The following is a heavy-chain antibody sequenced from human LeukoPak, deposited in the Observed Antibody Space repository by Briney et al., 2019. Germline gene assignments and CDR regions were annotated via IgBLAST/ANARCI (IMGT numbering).Heavy chain of an antibody. D-gene: IGHD5-24*01. J-gene: IGHJ4*02. CDR1: GGTFSSYA. V-gene: IGHV1-69*13. CDR2: IIPIFGTA. CDR3: ASRGYNLYYFDY. Sequence: EASVKVSCKASGGTFSSYAISWVRQALGQGLEWMGGIIPIFGTANYAQKFQGRVTITADESTSTAYMELSSLRSEDTAVYYCASRGYNLYYFDYWGQGTLVTVSS.